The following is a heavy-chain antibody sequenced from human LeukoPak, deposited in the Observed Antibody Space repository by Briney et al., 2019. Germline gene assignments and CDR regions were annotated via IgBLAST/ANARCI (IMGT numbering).Heavy chain of an antibody. CDR1: GYTFTCYY. J-gene: IGHJ5*02. Sequence: ASVKVSCKASGYTFTCYYMHWVRQAPGQGPEWMGWINPRSGGTNYAQKFQGRVTMTRDTSLSTVYMELSRLRSDDTAVYYCATQATSGWHFSWGQGTLVTVSS. D-gene: IGHD6-19*01. CDR2: INPRSGGT. V-gene: IGHV1-2*02. CDR3: ATQATSGWHFS.